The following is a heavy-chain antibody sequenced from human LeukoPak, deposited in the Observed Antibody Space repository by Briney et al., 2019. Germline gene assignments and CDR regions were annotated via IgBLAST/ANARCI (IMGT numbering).Heavy chain of an antibody. D-gene: IGHD2-2*01. J-gene: IGHJ4*02. V-gene: IGHV4-30-2*01. Sequence: SETLSLTCAVSGGSISSGGYSWSWIRQPPGKGLEWIGYIYHSGSTNYNPSLKSRVTISVDTSKNQFSLKLSSVTVADTAVYYCARGRGEFGINCSSTSCYVPGDFDYWGQGTLVTVSS. CDR2: IYHSGST. CDR3: ARGRGEFGINCSSTSCYVPGDFDY. CDR1: GGSISSGGYS.